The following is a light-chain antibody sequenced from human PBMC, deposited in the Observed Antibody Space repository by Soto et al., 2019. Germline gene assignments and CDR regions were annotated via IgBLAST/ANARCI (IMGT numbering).Light chain of an antibody. CDR1: SSDVGAYDF. J-gene: IGLJ2*01. V-gene: IGLV2-14*01. Sequence: QSALTQPASVSGSPGQSITISCTGTSSDVGAYDFVSWYQHYPGKAPKLVTFDVTHRPPGISDRFSGSKSANTASLTISGLQAEDEAFYYCSSYTTRSTLVFGGGTPLTVL. CDR2: DVT. CDR3: SSYTTRSTLV.